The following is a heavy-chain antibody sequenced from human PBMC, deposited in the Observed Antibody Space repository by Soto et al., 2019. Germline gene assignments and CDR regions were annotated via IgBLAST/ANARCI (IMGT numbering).Heavy chain of an antibody. CDR1: GYTLTELS. J-gene: IGHJ4*02. D-gene: IGHD6-13*01. V-gene: IGHV1-24*01. CDR3: ATDHYTAAAGTYLSY. CDR2: FDPEDGET. Sequence: ASVKVSFKVSGYTLTELSMHWVRQAPGKGLEWMGGFDPEDGETIYAQKFQGRVTMTEDTSTDTAYMELSSLRSEDTAVYYCATDHYTAAAGTYLSYWGQGTLVTVSS.